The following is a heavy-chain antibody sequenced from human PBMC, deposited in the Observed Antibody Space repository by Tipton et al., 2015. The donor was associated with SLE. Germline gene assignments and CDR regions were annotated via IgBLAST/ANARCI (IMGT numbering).Heavy chain of an antibody. Sequence: TLSLTCTVSGGSISSGDYYWSWIRQPPGKGLEWIGYIYYSGSTNYNPSLKSRVTISVDKSKNQFSLKLSSVTAADTAVYFCARTPPRTSGTSDYWGQGTLVTVSS. CDR1: GGSISSGDYY. J-gene: IGHJ4*02. D-gene: IGHD1-26*01. CDR2: IYYSGST. CDR3: ARTPPRTSGTSDY. V-gene: IGHV4-30-4*01.